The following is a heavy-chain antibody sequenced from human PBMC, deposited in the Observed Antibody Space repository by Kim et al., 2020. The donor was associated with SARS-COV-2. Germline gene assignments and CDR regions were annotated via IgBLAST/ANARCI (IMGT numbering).Heavy chain of an antibody. V-gene: IGHV3-30*03. D-gene: IGHD2-15*01. CDR1: GFTFSDSG. Sequence: GGSLRLSCVASGFTFSDSGMHWVRQAPGRGLEWVAVISKDGRDTQYADSVKGRFIISRDNAKSTVFLQMNSLGTKDTSVYYSARDVGGSMDYWGQGTQVTVSS. J-gene: IGHJ4*02. CDR3: ARDVGGSMDY. CDR2: ISKDGRDT.